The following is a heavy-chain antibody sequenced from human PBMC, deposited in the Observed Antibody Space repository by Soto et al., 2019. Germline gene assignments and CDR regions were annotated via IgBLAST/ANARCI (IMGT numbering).Heavy chain of an antibody. CDR2: ISSSSSTI. CDR1: GFTFSSYS. Sequence: PGGSLRLSCAASGFTFSSYSMNWVRQAPGKGLEWVSYISSSSSTIYYADSVKGRFTISRDNAKNSLYLQMNSLRDEDTAVYYCARTLLRYFDWDYYGMDVWGQGTTVTVSS. V-gene: IGHV3-48*02. D-gene: IGHD3-9*01. J-gene: IGHJ6*02. CDR3: ARTLLRYFDWDYYGMDV.